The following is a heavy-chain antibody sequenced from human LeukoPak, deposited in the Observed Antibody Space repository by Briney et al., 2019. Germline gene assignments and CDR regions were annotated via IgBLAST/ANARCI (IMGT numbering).Heavy chain of an antibody. CDR1: GGSTSSYY. Sequence: SETLSLTCTVSGGSTSSYYWSWIRQPPGKGLEWIGYISYSENTNYNTSLKSRVNISVDSSKNQFSLKLSSVTAADTAVYYCAGTSKYMAVWGKGTTVTVSS. CDR3: AGTSKYMAV. V-gene: IGHV4-59*12. J-gene: IGHJ6*03. CDR2: ISYSENT.